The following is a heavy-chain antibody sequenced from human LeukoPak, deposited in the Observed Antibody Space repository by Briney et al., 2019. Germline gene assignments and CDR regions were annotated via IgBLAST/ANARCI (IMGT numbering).Heavy chain of an antibody. CDR2: IIPIFGTA. CDR3: ARDSDQILRWFDP. CDR1: GGTFSNYA. J-gene: IGHJ5*02. V-gene: IGHV1-69*13. Sequence: ASVKVSCKASGGTFSNYAISWVRQAPGQGLEWMGGIIPIFGTANYAQKFQGRVTITADESTSTAYMELSSLISEDTAVYYCARDSDQILRWFDPWGQGTLVTVSP. D-gene: IGHD1-14*01.